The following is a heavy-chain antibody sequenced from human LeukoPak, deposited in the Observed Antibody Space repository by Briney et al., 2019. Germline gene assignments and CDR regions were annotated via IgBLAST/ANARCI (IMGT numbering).Heavy chain of an antibody. CDR1: GFTFSSSA. D-gene: IGHD6-25*01. CDR2: ISASGGST. J-gene: IGHJ6*02. V-gene: IGHV3-23*01. Sequence: PGGSLRLSCAASGFTFSSSAMSWVRQVPGKGLEWVSGISASGGSTSYADSVRGRFTISRDNAKNSLYLQMNSLRAEDTAVYYCARDLPSPKSGYYYGMDVWGQGTTVTVSS. CDR3: ARDLPSPKSGYYYGMDV.